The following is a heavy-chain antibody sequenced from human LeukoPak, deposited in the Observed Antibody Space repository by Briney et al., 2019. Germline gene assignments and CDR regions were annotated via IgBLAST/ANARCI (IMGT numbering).Heavy chain of an antibody. CDR2: IYHSEST. V-gene: IGHV4-38-2*01. J-gene: IGHJ4*02. CDR1: GYSISSGYY. CDR3: ARARDCLDY. D-gene: IGHD2-21*01. Sequence: SETLSLTCAVSGYSISSGYYWGWIRQPPGKGLEWIGSIYHSESTYYNPSLKSRVTISVDTSKNQFSLKLSSVTAADTAVYYCARARDCLDYWGQGTLVTVSS.